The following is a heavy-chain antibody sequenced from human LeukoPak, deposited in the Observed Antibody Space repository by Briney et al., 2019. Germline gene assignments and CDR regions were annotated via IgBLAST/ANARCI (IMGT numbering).Heavy chain of an antibody. CDR2: ITGSGGST. V-gene: IGHV3-23*01. D-gene: IGHD2-21*02. J-gene: IGHJ4*02. Sequence: PGGSLRLSCATSGFAFSSYTMGWVRQAPGKGLEWVSAITGSGGSTYYADSVKGRFTISRDNSKNTLYLQMNSLRADDTAVYYCAKKTSYYAGDCYPYYFDHWGQGTLVTVSS. CDR1: GFAFSSYT. CDR3: AKKTSYYAGDCYPYYFDH.